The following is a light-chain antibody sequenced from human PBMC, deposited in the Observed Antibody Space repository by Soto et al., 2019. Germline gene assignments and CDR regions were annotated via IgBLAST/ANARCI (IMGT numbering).Light chain of an antibody. CDR2: LEGSGSY. Sequence: QPVLTQSSSASASLGSSVKLTCTLSSVHSSYIIAWHQQQPGKAPRFLMKLEGSGSYNKGSGVPDRFSGSSSGADLYLTISSLQSEDEADYYCETWDSNTWVFGGETQLTVL. J-gene: IGLJ3*02. CDR1: SVHSSYI. V-gene: IGLV4-60*03. CDR3: ETWDSNTWV.